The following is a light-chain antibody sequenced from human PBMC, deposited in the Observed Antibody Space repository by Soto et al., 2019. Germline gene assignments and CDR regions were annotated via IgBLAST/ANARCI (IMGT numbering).Light chain of an antibody. J-gene: IGKJ3*01. V-gene: IGKV2-30*01. CDR1: DSLVYGDGNTY. CDR3: MQGTPWPPT. Sequence: VAMTQSPLSLSVTLGQPASISCMSSDSLVYGDGNTYLHWFHQMPGQSPRRLIYKVFNRDSGVQDRFSGSGSGTVFTLKISRVEAEDVGLYYCMQGTPWPPTFGPGTKVDIK. CDR2: KVF.